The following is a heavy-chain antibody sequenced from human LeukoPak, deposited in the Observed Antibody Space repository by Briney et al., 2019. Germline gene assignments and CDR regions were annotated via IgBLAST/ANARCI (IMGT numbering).Heavy chain of an antibody. CDR1: GYTFTSYY. Sequence: ASAKVSCKASGYTFTSYYMHWVRQAPGQGLEWMGIINPSGGSTSYAQKFQGRVTMTRDMSTSTVYMELSSLRSEDTAVYYCARVTSWIGSSSPAVFDYWGQGTLVTVSS. CDR3: ARVTSWIGSSSPAVFDY. J-gene: IGHJ4*02. V-gene: IGHV1-46*01. CDR2: INPSGGST. D-gene: IGHD6-6*01.